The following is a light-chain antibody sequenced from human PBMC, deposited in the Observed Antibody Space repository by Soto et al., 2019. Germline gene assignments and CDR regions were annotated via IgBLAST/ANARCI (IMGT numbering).Light chain of an antibody. CDR2: AAS. CDR3: QQYNNWPPIN. J-gene: IGKJ5*01. V-gene: IGKV1-39*01. CDR1: QSISSY. Sequence: DIQMTQSPSSLSASVGDRVTITCRASQSISSYLNWYQQKPGKAPKLLIYAASSLQSGVPSRFSGSGSGTEFTLTISSLQSEDFAVYYCQQYNNWPPINFGQGTRLEIK.